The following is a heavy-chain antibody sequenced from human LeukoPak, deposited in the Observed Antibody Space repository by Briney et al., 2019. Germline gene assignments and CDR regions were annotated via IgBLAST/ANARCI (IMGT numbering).Heavy chain of an antibody. CDR1: GGSMSGSSYY. CDR2: IYYSGST. D-gene: IGHD4-23*01. Sequence: SETLSLTCTVSGGSMSGSSYYWGWIRQPPGKGLEWIGSIYYSGSTNYNPSLRSRVTISVDKSKNQFSLTLTSVTAADTAVYYCARWGWQLAPFDPWGQGTLVTVSS. V-gene: IGHV4-39*07. CDR3: ARWGWQLAPFDP. J-gene: IGHJ5*02.